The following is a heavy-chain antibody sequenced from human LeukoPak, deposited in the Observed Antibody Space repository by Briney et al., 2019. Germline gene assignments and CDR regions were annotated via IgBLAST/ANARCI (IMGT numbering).Heavy chain of an antibody. D-gene: IGHD1-26*01. CDR1: FTSYYI. J-gene: IGHJ6*03. Sequence: FTSYYIWWWRQMPPRGGEGVVGIYSYGWDTNYNPCLKSRVTISVDTSKNQFSLKLSSVTGADTAVYYCARYSGSPNWYYYYYMDVWGKGTTVTVSS. CDR2: SYGWDT. V-gene: IGHV4-59*01. CDR3: ARYSGSPNWYYYYYMDV.